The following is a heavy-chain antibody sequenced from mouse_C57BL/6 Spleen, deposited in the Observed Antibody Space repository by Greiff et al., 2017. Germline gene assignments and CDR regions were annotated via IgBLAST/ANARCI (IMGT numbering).Heavy chain of an antibody. V-gene: IGHV1-15*01. CDR1: GYTFTDYE. Sequence: QVQLQQSGAELVRPGASVTLSCKASGYTFTDYEMHWVKQTPVHGLEWIGAIDPETGGTAYNQKFKGKAILTADKSSSTAYMELRSLTSEDSAVYYCTRWGYDGDAWFAYWGQGTLVTVSA. CDR2: IDPETGGT. CDR3: TRWGYDGDAWFAY. J-gene: IGHJ3*01. D-gene: IGHD2-2*01.